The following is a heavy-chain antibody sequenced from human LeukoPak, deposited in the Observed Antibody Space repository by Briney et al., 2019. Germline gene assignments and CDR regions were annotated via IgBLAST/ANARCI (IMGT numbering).Heavy chain of an antibody. J-gene: IGHJ6*03. V-gene: IGHV3-48*01. CDR2: ISSSSSTI. Sequence: GGSLRLSCAASGFTFSSYSMNWVRQAPGKGLEWVSYISSSSSTIYYADSVKGRFTISRVNAKNSLYLQMNSLRAEDTAVYYCARGSITFPYYSYYYMDVWGKGTTVTVSS. CDR1: GFTFSSYS. D-gene: IGHD5-24*01. CDR3: ARGSITFPYYSYYYMDV.